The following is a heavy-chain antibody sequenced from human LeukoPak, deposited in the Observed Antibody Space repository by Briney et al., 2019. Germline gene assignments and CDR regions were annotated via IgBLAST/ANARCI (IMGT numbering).Heavy chain of an antibody. CDR3: AKEGDYYNSIVPNY. Sequence: GGSLRLSCTVSGFTVSSNSMSWVRQAPGKGLEWVSFIYSGGNTHYSDSVKGRFTISRDNSKNTLYLQMNSLRAEDTAVYYCAKEGDYYNSIVPNYWGQGTLVTVSS. CDR2: IYSGGNT. D-gene: IGHD3-22*01. CDR1: GFTVSSNS. V-gene: IGHV3-53*05. J-gene: IGHJ4*02.